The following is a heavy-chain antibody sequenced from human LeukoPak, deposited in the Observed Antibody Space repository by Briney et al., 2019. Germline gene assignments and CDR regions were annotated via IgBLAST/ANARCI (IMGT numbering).Heavy chain of an antibody. CDR2: IYTSGST. CDR1: GGSISSYY. D-gene: IGHD3-3*01. Sequence: SETLSLTCAVSGGSISSYYWSWIRQPAGKGLEWIGRIYTSGSTNYNPSLKSRVTMSVDTSKNQFSLKLSSVTAADTAVYYCARFRAITGAFDIWGQGTMVTVSS. V-gene: IGHV4-4*07. CDR3: ARFRAITGAFDI. J-gene: IGHJ3*02.